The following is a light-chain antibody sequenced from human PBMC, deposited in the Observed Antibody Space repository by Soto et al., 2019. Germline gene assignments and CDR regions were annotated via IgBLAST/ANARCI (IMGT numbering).Light chain of an antibody. CDR2: GAS. V-gene: IGKV3-20*01. Sequence: EIVLTQSPGTLSLSPGERATLSCRASQSVSSSYLAWYQQKPGQAPRLLIYGASSRATGSPDRFSGSGSGTDFTLTISRLEPEDFAVYYCQQYGSSPPKFGQGTKV. J-gene: IGKJ1*01. CDR1: QSVSSSY. CDR3: QQYGSSPPK.